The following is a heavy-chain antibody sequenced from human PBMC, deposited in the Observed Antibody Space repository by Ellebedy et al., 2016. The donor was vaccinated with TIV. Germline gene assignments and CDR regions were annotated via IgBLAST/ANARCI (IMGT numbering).Heavy chain of an antibody. Sequence: GESLKISCAASRFSFSDYYMSWIRQAPGKGLEWVSYISNSGSTIYYADSVKGRFTISRDNAKKSLYLQMNSLRAEDTAVYYCTRDVAVKAKRDWGQGTLVTVSS. D-gene: IGHD3-10*01. J-gene: IGHJ4*02. CDR3: TRDVAVKAKRD. V-gene: IGHV3-11*01. CDR2: ISNSGSTI. CDR1: RFSFSDYY.